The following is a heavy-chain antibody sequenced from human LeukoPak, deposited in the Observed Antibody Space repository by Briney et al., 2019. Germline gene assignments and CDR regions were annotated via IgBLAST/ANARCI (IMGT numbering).Heavy chain of an antibody. D-gene: IGHD3-10*01. J-gene: IGHJ5*02. CDR1: GFTFSSYS. CDR2: INSDGSST. Sequence: GGSLRLSCAASGFTFSSYSMNWVRQAPGKGLVWVSRINSDGSSTSYADSVKGRFTISRDNAKNSLYLQMNSLRAEDTAVYYCARDIGYPSGGLLGLFDPWGQGTLVTVSS. V-gene: IGHV3-74*01. CDR3: ARDIGYPSGGLLGLFDP.